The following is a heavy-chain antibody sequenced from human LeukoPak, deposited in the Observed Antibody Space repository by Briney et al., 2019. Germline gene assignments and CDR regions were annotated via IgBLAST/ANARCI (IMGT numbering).Heavy chain of an antibody. J-gene: IGHJ5*02. Sequence: GASVKVSCKASGYTFTSYYMHWVRQAPGQGLEWMGIINPSGGSTSYAQKFQGRVTMTRDTSTSTVYMELSSLRSEDTAVYYCATAYWPFGVVIMDNWFDPWGQGTLVTVSS. CDR1: GYTFTSYY. D-gene: IGHD3-3*01. CDR2: INPSGGST. CDR3: ATAYWPFGVVIMDNWFDP. V-gene: IGHV1-46*01.